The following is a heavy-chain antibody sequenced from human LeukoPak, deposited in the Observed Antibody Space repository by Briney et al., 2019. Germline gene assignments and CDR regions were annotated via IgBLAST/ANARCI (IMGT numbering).Heavy chain of an antibody. V-gene: IGHV4-34*01. J-gene: IGHJ6*04. CDR3: ARLSRSGSSV. D-gene: IGHD3-10*01. CDR2: INHSGST. CDR1: GESFSGNY. Sequence: SETLSLTCDVNGESFSGNYWSWIRQPPGKGLEWIGEINHSGSTNYNPSLKSRVTISVDTSKNQFSLKLSSVTAADTAVYYCARLSRSGSSVWGKGTTVTVSS.